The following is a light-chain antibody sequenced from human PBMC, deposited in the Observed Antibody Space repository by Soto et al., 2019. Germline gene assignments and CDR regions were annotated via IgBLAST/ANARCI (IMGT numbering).Light chain of an antibody. J-gene: IGKJ4*01. V-gene: IGKV3-20*01. CDR3: QQFGGSPRLS. Sequence: EIVLTQSPGTLSLSPGERATLSCRASQSVSSYYLAWYQQKPGQAPRLLIYGASSRATGVPDRFSGSGSGTDFTLTITRLEPEDSAVYYCQQFGGSPRLSFGGGTKVDIK. CDR1: QSVSSYY. CDR2: GAS.